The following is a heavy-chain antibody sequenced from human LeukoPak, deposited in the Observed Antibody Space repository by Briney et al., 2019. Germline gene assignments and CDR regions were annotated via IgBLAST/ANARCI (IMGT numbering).Heavy chain of an antibody. Sequence: GGSLRLSCAASGFTFSSYGMHWVRQAPGKGLEWVAFIRYDGSNKYYADSVKGRFTISRDNSKNTLYLQMNSLRAEDTAVYYCASHGGGDGYFDWLLSNYWGQGTLVTVSS. D-gene: IGHD3-9*01. V-gene: IGHV3-30*02. CDR2: IRYDGSNK. CDR1: GFTFSSYG. CDR3: ASHGGGDGYFDWLLSNY. J-gene: IGHJ4*02.